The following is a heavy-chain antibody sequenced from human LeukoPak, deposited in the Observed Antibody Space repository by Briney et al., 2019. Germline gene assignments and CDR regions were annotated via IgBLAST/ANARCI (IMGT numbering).Heavy chain of an antibody. D-gene: IGHD3/OR15-3a*01. Sequence: PGGSLRLSCAASGFTFSDDYISWSLQAPGKGLEWVSYISSSGSTIYYADSVKGRFTISRDNAKNSLYLQMNSLRAEDTAVYYCARDGLHYYMDVWGKGTTVTVSS. V-gene: IGHV3-11*04. CDR3: ARDGLHYYMDV. CDR1: GFTFSDDY. CDR2: ISSSGSTI. J-gene: IGHJ6*03.